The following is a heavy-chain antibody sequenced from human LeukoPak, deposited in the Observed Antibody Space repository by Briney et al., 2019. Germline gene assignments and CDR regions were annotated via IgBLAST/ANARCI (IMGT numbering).Heavy chain of an antibody. Sequence: PGGSLRLSCAASGFTFSSYAMHWVRQAPGKGLEWVAVISYDGSNKYYADSVKGRFTISRDNSKNTLYLQMNSLRAEDTAVYYCARVGPVTTGDYYQYGMDVWGQGTTVTVSS. V-gene: IGHV3-30*14. CDR1: GFTFSSYA. J-gene: IGHJ6*02. CDR3: ARVGPVTTGDYYQYGMDV. CDR2: ISYDGSNK. D-gene: IGHD4-17*01.